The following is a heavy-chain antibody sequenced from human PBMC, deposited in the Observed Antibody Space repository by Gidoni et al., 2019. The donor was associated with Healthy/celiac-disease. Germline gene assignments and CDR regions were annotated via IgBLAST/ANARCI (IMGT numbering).Heavy chain of an antibody. J-gene: IGHJ4*02. CDR2: ISYDGSNK. V-gene: IGHV3-30*18. CDR3: AKSDRYNWNYFGY. D-gene: IGHD1-20*01. Sequence: VQLVESGGGVVQPGRSLRLSCAASGFTFSSYGMHWVRQAPGKGLEWVAVISYDGSNKYYADSVKGRFTISRDNSKNTLYLQMNSLRAEDTAVYYCAKSDRYNWNYFGYWGQGTLVTVSS. CDR1: GFTFSSYG.